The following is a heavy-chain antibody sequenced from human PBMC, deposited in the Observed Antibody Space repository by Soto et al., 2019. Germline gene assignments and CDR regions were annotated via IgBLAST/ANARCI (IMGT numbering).Heavy chain of an antibody. Sequence: PSETLSLTCAVSGYSISGGYYWGWIRQPPGKGLEWIGSIYHSGSTYYNPSLKSRVTISVDTSKNQFSLKLSSVTAADTAVYYCARDSYCSGGSCYSYGWFDPWGQGTLVTVSS. V-gene: IGHV4-38-2*02. CDR3: ARDSYCSGGSCYSYGWFDP. D-gene: IGHD2-15*01. CDR2: IYHSGST. J-gene: IGHJ5*02. CDR1: GYSISGGYY.